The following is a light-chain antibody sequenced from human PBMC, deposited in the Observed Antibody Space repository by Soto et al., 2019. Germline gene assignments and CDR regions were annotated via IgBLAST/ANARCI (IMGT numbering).Light chain of an antibody. J-gene: IGKJ2*01. CDR1: QSVTSR. CDR2: EAS. Sequence: DIQMTQSPSTLSASVGDRVTITCRASQSVTSRLAWYKLKPGKAPKLLIHEASSLESGVPSRFSGRGSGTKFTVTISSLQPDDFATYYCQQYASYSPYTFGEGTNLEI. CDR3: QQYASYSPYT. V-gene: IGKV1-5*03.